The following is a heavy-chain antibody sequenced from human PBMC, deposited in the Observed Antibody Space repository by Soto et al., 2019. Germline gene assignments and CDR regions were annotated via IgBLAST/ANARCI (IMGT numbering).Heavy chain of an antibody. D-gene: IGHD2-15*01. CDR3: AKDREGLLGYYYYGMDV. CDR1: GFTFSSYA. Sequence: EVQLLESGGGLVQPGGSLRLSCAASGFTFSSYAMSWVRQAPGKGLEWVSAISGSGGSTYYADSVKGRFTISRDNSTITLYLQLNSLRAEDTAVYYCAKDREGLLGYYYYGMDVWGQGTTVTVSS. V-gene: IGHV3-23*01. CDR2: ISGSGGST. J-gene: IGHJ6*02.